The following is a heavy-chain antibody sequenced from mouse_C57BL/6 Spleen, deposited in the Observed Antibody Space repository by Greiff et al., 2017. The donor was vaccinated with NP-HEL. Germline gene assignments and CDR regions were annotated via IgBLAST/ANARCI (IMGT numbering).Heavy chain of an antibody. CDR1: GYSFTDYN. CDR2: INPNYGTT. J-gene: IGHJ2*01. Sequence: VQLQQPGAELVKPGASVKMSCKASGYSFTDYNMNWVKQSNGKSLEWIGVINPNYGTTSYNQKFKGKATLTVDQSSSTAYMQLNSLTSEDSAVYYCARRDYYGSSYDGPFDYWGQGTTLTVSS. D-gene: IGHD1-1*01. CDR3: ARRDYYGSSYDGPFDY. V-gene: IGHV1-39*01.